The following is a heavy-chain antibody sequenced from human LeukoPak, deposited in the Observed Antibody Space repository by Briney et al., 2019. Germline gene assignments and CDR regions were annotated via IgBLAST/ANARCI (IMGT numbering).Heavy chain of an antibody. CDR1: GGTFSSYA. D-gene: IGHD6-19*01. CDR3: AITIVAGPNWFDP. J-gene: IGHJ5*02. V-gene: IGHV1-69*05. CDR2: IIPTFGTA. Sequence: SVKVSCKASGGTFSSYAISWVRQAPGQGLEWMGGIIPTFGTANYAQKFQGRVTITTDESTSTAYMELSSLRSEDTAVYYCAITIVAGPNWFDPWGQGTLVTVSS.